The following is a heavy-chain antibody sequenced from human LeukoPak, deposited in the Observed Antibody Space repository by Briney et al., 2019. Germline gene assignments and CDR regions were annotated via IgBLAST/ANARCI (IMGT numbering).Heavy chain of an antibody. Sequence: GGSLRLSCVASGFIFSDHYMDWVRQAPGKGPEWVGRTRNKTKSYTTEYAASVKGRFTISRDESKNLLYLQMNNLKTEDTAIYYCARVQGNGNTYGLDYWGQGTLVTVAS. J-gene: IGHJ4*02. CDR3: ARVQGNGNTYGLDY. CDR1: GFIFSDHY. CDR2: TRNKTKSYTT. V-gene: IGHV3-72*01. D-gene: IGHD5-18*01.